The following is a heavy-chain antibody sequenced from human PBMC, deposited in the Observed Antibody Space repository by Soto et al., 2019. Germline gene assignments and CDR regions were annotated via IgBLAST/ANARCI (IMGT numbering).Heavy chain of an antibody. CDR3: AVAMVREILIFESSGMHV. J-gene: IGHJ6*02. Sequence: QVHLVQSGAEVKKPGSSVKVSCKTSGGSFNNYAVSWVRQAPGQGLEWMGGIIPNFDTPNYAQKLQDTVTIIADESTSTVYMELRSLRSNDTAVYYCAVAMVREILIFESSGMHVWGQGTTVIVSS. V-gene: IGHV1-69*01. D-gene: IGHD3-10*01. CDR1: GGSFNNYA. CDR2: IIPNFDTP.